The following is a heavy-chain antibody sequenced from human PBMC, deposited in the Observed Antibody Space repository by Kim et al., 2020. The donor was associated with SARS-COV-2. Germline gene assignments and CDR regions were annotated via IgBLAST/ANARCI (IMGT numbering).Heavy chain of an antibody. CDR2: ISSSTSAT. CDR1: GFTFSSYS. CDR3: VRDQTVTTLVSYYYYGMDV. D-gene: IGHD4-17*01. V-gene: IGHV3-48*02. J-gene: IGHJ6*02. Sequence: GGSLRLSCAASGFTFSSYSMNWVRQAPGKGLEWISYISSSTSATFYADSVKGRFTISRDNGKNSLYLQMNRLRDEDTAVYYCVRDQTVTTLVSYYYYGMDVWGQGTTVTVSS.